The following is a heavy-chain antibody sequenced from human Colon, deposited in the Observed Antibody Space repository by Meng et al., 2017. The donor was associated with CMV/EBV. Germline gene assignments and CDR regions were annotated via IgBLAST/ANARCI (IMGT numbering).Heavy chain of an antibody. CDR3: AKVSAGYDILTGYLYFDY. CDR1: GFSFNSYW. V-gene: IGHV3-7*01. D-gene: IGHD3-9*01. J-gene: IGHJ4*02. CDR2: IKPDGTEK. Sequence: GESLKISWAASGFSFNSYWLSWVRQAPGKGLEWVASIKPDGTEKHYVDSVKGRFTISRDNAKNSLYLQMNSLRGEDTAVYYCAKVSAGYDILTGYLYFDYWGQGTLVTVSS.